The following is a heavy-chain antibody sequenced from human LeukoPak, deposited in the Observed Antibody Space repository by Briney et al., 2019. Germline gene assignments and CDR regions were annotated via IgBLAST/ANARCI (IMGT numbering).Heavy chain of an antibody. V-gene: IGHV3-21*04. J-gene: IGHJ6*03. CDR3: AKEGGWSAYYYMDV. CDR2: ISSSSSYI. D-gene: IGHD6-19*01. Sequence: GGSLRLSCAASGFTFSDYYMNWVRQAPGKGLEWVSSISSSSSYIYYADSVKGRFTISRDNAKNSLYLQMNSLRAEDTAVYYCAKEGGWSAYYYMDVWGKGTTVTVSS. CDR1: GFTFSDYY.